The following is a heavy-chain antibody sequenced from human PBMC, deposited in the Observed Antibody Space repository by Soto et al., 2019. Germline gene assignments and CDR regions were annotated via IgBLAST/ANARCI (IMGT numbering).Heavy chain of an antibody. CDR3: VRERGEYDSGWYIDR. CDR1: GFSFSSHS. D-gene: IGHD6-19*01. J-gene: IGHJ4*02. Sequence: PVGSLRLSCAASGFSFSSHSFNWVRQAPGQGLEWVTYISSRSSLILYADSVRGRFVISRDNALNSLYLQMNSPIDEDRAMYYCVRERGEYDSGWYIDRWGQGTPVTVSS. CDR2: ISSRSSLI. V-gene: IGHV3-21*06.